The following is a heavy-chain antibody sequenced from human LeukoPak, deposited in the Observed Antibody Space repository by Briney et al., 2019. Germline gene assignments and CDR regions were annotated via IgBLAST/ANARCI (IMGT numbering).Heavy chain of an antibody. CDR3: ARDELWNGYYSVNYNYYGMDV. CDR2: INPNSGGT. J-gene: IGHJ6*02. V-gene: IGHV1-2*06. CDR1: GYTFTGYY. D-gene: IGHD3-3*01. Sequence: ASVKVSCKASGYTFTGYYMHWVRQAPGQGLEWMGRINPNSGGTNYAQKFQGRVTMTRDTSISTAYIELSRLTSDDTAVYYCARDELWNGYYSVNYNYYGMDVWGQGTTVTVSS.